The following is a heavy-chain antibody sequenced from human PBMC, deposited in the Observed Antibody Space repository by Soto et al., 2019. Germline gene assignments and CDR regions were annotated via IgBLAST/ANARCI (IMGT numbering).Heavy chain of an antibody. V-gene: IGHV4-39*01. CDR3: ATVSNYDFLTGSNQN. CDR1: GGSISSNSYY. Sequence: SETLSLTCTVSGGSISSNSYYWGWIRQPPGKGLEWIGSIYYSGSTYYNPSLKSRVTISVDTSKNQFSLKLSSVTAADTAVYYCATVSNYDFLTGSNQNWGQGTLVTVS. D-gene: IGHD3-9*01. CDR2: IYYSGST. J-gene: IGHJ4*02.